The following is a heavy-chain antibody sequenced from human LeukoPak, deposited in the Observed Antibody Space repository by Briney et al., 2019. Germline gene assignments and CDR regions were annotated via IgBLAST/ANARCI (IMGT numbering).Heavy chain of an antibody. CDR2: INGDGSRT. CDR3: ARDFGAPAP. D-gene: IGHD3-3*01. V-gene: IGHV3-74*01. CDR1: GFTFSNYW. Sequence: GGSLRLFCAASGFTFSNYWMHWVRQAPGKGLVWVSRINGDGSRTNYADSVKGRFTISRDNAKNTLYLQMSILRVEDTALYYCARDFGAPAPWGQGTLVTVSS. J-gene: IGHJ5*02.